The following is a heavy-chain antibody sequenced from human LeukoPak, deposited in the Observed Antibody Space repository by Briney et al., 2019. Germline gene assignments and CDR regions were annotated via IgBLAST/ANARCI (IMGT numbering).Heavy chain of an antibody. D-gene: IGHD7-27*01. CDR1: GGSISSSNW. V-gene: IGHV4-4*02. CDR3: ATSLNWGSSAFDI. J-gene: IGHJ3*02. CDR2: IYHSGST. Sequence: PSETLSLTCAVSGGSISSSNWWSWVRPPPGKGLEWIGEIYHSGSTNYNPSLKSRVTISVDKSKNQFSLKLSSVTAADTAVYYCATSLNWGSSAFDIWGQGTMVTVSS.